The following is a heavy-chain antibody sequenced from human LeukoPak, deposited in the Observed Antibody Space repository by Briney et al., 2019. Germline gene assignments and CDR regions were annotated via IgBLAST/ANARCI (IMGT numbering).Heavy chain of an antibody. J-gene: IGHJ4*02. D-gene: IGHD2-15*01. Sequence: GGSLRLSCVGSGFTSIAYALTWARQAPGKGLEWVSGNSGGGVTTYYADSVKGRFTISRDNSKSTLCLQMNSLRAEDTAVYYCAKQLGYCSDGSCYFPYWGQGTLVTVSS. CDR2: NSGGGVTT. CDR1: GFTSIAYA. V-gene: IGHV3-23*01. CDR3: AKQLGYCSDGSCYFPY.